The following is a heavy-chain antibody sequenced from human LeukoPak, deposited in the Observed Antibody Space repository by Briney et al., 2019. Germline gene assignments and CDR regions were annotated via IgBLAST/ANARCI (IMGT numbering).Heavy chain of an antibody. CDR3: AKWGDYDVLTGYYVSDY. V-gene: IGHV3-23*01. J-gene: IGHJ4*02. CDR2: ITGSGGNT. Sequence: GGSLRLSCAASGFTFSNYAMSWVRQAPGKGLEWVSAITGSGGNTYYADSVKGRFTISRDNSKNTVFLQMNSLRAEDTAVYYCAKWGDYDVLTGYYVSDYWGQGSLVTVSS. CDR1: GFTFSNYA. D-gene: IGHD3-9*01.